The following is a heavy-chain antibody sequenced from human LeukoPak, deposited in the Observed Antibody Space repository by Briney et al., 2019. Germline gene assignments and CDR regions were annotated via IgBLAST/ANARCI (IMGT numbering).Heavy chain of an antibody. Sequence: ASVKVSCKASGYTFTGYYMHWVRQAPGQGLEWMGWINPNSGGTNYAQKFQGRVTMTRDTSISTAYMELSRLRSDETAVYYCAGDRNHLITMVRGLYYYYMDVWGKGTTVTVSS. CDR1: GYTFTGYY. CDR3: AGDRNHLITMVRGLYYYYMDV. CDR2: INPNSGGT. V-gene: IGHV1-2*02. J-gene: IGHJ6*03. D-gene: IGHD3-10*01.